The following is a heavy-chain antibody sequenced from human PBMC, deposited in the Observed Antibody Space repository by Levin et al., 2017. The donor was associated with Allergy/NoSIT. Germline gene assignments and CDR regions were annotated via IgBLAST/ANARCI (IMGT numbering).Heavy chain of an antibody. Sequence: GESLKISCAASGFTFSSYDMHWVRQAPGKGLEWVAVISYDGSNKYYADSVKGRFTISRDNSKNTLYLQMNSLRAEDTAVYYCAKPTLRGDYSLGGDFDYWGQGTLVTVSS. D-gene: IGHD4-17*01. CDR2: ISYDGSNK. J-gene: IGHJ4*02. CDR3: AKPTLRGDYSLGGDFDY. CDR1: GFTFSSYD. V-gene: IGHV3-30*18.